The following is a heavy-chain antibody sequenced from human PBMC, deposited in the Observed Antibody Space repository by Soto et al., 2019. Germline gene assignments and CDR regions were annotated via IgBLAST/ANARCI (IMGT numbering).Heavy chain of an antibody. J-gene: IGHJ5*02. CDR1: GFTFSSYG. V-gene: IGHV3-30*03. CDR3: GLSRGYGHASFPYP. D-gene: IGHD3-10*01. Sequence: QAQLVESGGGVVQPGRSLRLSCAASGFTFSSYGMHWVRQAPGTGLEWVAVISYDGGLQHYADSVKGRFTISRDNSKNLGVLQKNRLRAWDTAVDFWGLSRGYGHASFPYPWGQGTLVSVPS. CDR2: ISYDGGLQ.